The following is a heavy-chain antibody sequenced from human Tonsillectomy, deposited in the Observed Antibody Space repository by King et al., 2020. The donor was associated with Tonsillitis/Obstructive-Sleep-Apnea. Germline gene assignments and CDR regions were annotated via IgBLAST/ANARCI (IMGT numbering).Heavy chain of an antibody. CDR3: ARVWVYCSSTSCRASDAFDI. J-gene: IGHJ3*02. CDR2: ISSSGSTI. D-gene: IGHD2-2*01. Sequence: VQLVESGGGLVQPGGSLRLSCAASGFTFSSYEMNWVRQAPGKGLEWVSYISSSGSTIYYADSVKGRFTISRDNAKNSLYLQMNSLRAEDTAVYYCARVWVYCSSTSCRASDAFDIWGQGTMVTVSS. V-gene: IGHV3-48*03. CDR1: GFTFSSYE.